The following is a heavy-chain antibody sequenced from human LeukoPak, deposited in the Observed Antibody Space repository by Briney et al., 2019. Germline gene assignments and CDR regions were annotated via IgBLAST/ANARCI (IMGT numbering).Heavy chain of an antibody. J-gene: IGHJ6*03. CDR2: ISAYNGNT. D-gene: IGHD6-13*01. V-gene: IGHV1-18*01. CDR1: GYTFTSYG. CDR3: ARGSDRGIAAAGTISYYYYYMDV. Sequence: ASVKVSCKASGYTFTSYGISWVRQAPGQGLEWMGWISAYNGNTNYAQKLQGRVTMTTDTSTSTAYMELRSLRSDDTVVYYCARGSDRGIAAAGTISYYYYYMDVWGKGTTVTVSS.